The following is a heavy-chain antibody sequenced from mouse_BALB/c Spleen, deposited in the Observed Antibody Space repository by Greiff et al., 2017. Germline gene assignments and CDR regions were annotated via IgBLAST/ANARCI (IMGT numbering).Heavy chain of an antibody. Sequence: EVQLQQSGPGLVKPSQSLSLTCTVTGYSITSDYAWNWIRQFPGNKLEWMGYISYSGSTSYNPSLKSRISITRDTSKNQFFLQLNSVTTEDTATYYCARGRMNYAMDYWGQGTSVTVSS. V-gene: IGHV3-2*02. CDR3: ARGRMNYAMDY. J-gene: IGHJ4*01. CDR2: ISYSGST. CDR1: GYSITSDYA.